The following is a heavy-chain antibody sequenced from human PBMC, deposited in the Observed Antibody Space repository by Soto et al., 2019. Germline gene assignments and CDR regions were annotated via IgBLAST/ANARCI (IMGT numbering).Heavy chain of an antibody. J-gene: IGHJ6*02. Sequence: PSETLSLTCTVSGGSISSYYWSWIRQPPGKGLEWIGYIYYSGGTNYNPSLKSRVTMSVDTSTNQFSLKLSSVTAADTAVYYCARGPGYSGYHPYRYYSYSGMDVWGQGTTATVPS. CDR1: GGSISSYY. CDR3: ARGPGYSGYHPYRYYSYSGMDV. CDR2: IYYSGGT. V-gene: IGHV4-59*12. D-gene: IGHD5-12*01.